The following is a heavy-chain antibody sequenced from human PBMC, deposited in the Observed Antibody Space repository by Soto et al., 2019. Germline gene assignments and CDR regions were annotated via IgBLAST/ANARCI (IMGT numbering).Heavy chain of an antibody. D-gene: IGHD3-3*01. Sequence: QVQLQESGPGLVKPSGTLSLTCAVSGGSISSSNWWSWVRQPPGKGLEWIGEIYHSGSTNYNPSLNSRVTISVDKSKNQFSLMLSSVTAADTAVYYCARDRRFLEWLFLWGYFDYWGQGTLVTVSS. J-gene: IGHJ4*02. CDR1: GGSISSSNW. CDR3: ARDRRFLEWLFLWGYFDY. V-gene: IGHV4-4*02. CDR2: IYHSGST.